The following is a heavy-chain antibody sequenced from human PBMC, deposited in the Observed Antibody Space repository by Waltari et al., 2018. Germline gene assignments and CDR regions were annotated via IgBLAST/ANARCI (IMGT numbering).Heavy chain of an antibody. CDR3: ATSSSSSPYYFDY. CDR1: GGSFSGYY. V-gene: IGHV4-34*01. CDR2: INHSGST. D-gene: IGHD6-6*01. J-gene: IGHJ4*02. Sequence: QVQLQQWGAGLLKPSETLSLTCAVYGGSFSGYYWGWIRQPPGTGLEWIGEINHSGSTNYTPSLKSRVTISVDTSKNQFSLKLSSVTAADTAVYYCATSSSSSPYYFDYWGQGTLVTVSS.